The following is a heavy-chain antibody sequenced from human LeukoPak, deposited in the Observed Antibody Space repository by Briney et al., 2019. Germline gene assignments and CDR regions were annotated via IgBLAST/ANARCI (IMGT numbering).Heavy chain of an antibody. D-gene: IGHD3-10*02. V-gene: IGHV1-58*02. CDR2: IVVGSGNT. J-gene: IGHJ4*02. Sequence: GASVKVSRKASGFTFTSSAMQWVRQARGQRLEWIGWIVVGSGNTNYAQKFQERVTITRDMSTSTAYMELSSLRSEDTAVYYCAAVLFGYGPGDYWGQGTLVTVSS. CDR3: AAVLFGYGPGDY. CDR1: GFTFTSSA.